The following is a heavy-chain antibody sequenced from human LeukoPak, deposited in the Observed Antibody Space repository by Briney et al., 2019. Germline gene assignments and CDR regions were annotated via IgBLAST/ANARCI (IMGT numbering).Heavy chain of an antibody. Sequence: GPLTLSCASSGSTSTTYSMNWVRQAPGKGREWISYISGSSSTIYYADSVKRRFSISRDNAKNSLFLQMNILRDEDSAVYYCASNPSGARYFDFWGQGSLVTVSS. CDR1: GSTSTTYS. V-gene: IGHV3-48*02. CDR3: ASNPSGARYFDF. D-gene: IGHD1-14*01. CDR2: ISGSSSTI. J-gene: IGHJ4*02.